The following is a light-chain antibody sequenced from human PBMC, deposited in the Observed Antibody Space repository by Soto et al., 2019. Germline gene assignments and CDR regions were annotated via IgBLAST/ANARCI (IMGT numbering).Light chain of an antibody. CDR2: GAS. J-gene: IGKJ1*01. V-gene: IGKV3-15*01. Sequence: MAQYASPRRGSPGERATLSFRASQSVSSNLAWYQQKPGQAPRLLIYGASTRATGIPARFSGSGAGTEFTRPICSLQSEDVPVNYCQPYYNGGRYGQGAKVDIK. CDR3: QPYYNGGR. CDR1: QSVSSN.